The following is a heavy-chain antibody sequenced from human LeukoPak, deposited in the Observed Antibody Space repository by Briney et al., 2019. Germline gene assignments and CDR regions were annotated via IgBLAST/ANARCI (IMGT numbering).Heavy chain of an antibody. Sequence: SETLSLTCTVSGGSISSYYWYWMRQPPGKGLELIAYSYYSGNANYNPSLESRVTISVDTSMNQFSLKLTSVTAADTAVYYCAKGGPEASAGLSWFDPWGQGTLVTVSS. V-gene: IGHV4-59*01. CDR2: SYYSGNA. D-gene: IGHD1-14*01. J-gene: IGHJ5*02. CDR3: AKGGPEASAGLSWFDP. CDR1: GGSISSYY.